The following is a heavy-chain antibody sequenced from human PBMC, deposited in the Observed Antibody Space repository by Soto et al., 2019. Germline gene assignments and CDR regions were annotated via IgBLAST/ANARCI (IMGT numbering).Heavy chain of an antibody. D-gene: IGHD5-18*01. V-gene: IGHV4-31*03. J-gene: IGHJ5*02. CDR1: GGSISSGDYY. Sequence: QVQLQESGPGLVKPSQTLSLICTVSGGSISSGDYYWSWIRQHPGKGLEWIGYIHYSGSTYYNPSLKSRITITADTSKNQFSLKLSSVTAADTAVYYCAAGFKGIQLWLRGTWFDPWGQGTLVTVSS. CDR3: AAGFKGIQLWLRGTWFDP. CDR2: IHYSGST.